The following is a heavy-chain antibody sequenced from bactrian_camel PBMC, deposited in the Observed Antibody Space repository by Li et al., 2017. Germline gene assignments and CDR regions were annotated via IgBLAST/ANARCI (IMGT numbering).Heavy chain of an antibody. D-gene: IGHD1*01. Sequence: HVQLVESGGGSAQAGGSLRLSCVASGYTYSMYCMGWFRQASGKEREGVAAIYPGQGYITYADSVKGRFTISQDIPKSTLYLQMNSLKPEDTATYYCAVARTTCYGASGTIKSAESVPYFNYVGQGTQVTVSS. J-gene: IGHJ4*01. CDR2: IYPGQGYI. CDR1: GYTYSMYC. V-gene: IGHV3S1*01.